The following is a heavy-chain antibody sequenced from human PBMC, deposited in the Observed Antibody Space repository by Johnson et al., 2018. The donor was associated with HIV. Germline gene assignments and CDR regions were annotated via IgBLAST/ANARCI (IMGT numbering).Heavy chain of an antibody. CDR3: ARAPRPDAFDI. CDR2: IWYDGSNK. V-gene: IGHV3-33*01. J-gene: IGHJ3*02. Sequence: VQLVESGGGVVQPGRSLRLSCAASGFTFSSYGMHWVRQAPGKGLEWVAVIWYDGSNKYYADSVKGLFTISRDNSKNTLYLQMNSLRAEDTAVYYCARAPRPDAFDIWGQGTMVTVSS. CDR1: GFTFSSYG.